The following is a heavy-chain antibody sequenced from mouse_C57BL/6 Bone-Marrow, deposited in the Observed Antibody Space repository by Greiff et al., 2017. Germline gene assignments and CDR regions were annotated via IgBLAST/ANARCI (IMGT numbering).Heavy chain of an antibody. CDR2: IYPGSGST. CDR3: ARSPYYYGSSWYFDV. CDR1: GYTFTSYW. J-gene: IGHJ1*03. D-gene: IGHD1-1*01. Sequence: QVQLQQPGAELVKPGASVKMSCKASGYTFTSYWITWVKPRPGQGLEWIGDIYPGSGSTNYNEKFKSKATLTVDTSSSTAYMQLSSLTSEDSAVYYCARSPYYYGSSWYFDVWGTGTTVTVSS. V-gene: IGHV1-55*01.